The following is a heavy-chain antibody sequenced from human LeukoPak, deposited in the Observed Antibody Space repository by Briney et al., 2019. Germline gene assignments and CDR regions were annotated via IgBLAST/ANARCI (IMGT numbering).Heavy chain of an antibody. Sequence: GGSLRLSCAASGFTFSSYWMSWVRQAPGKGLEWVANIKQDGSEKYYVDSVKGRFTISRDNAKNSLYLQMNSLRAEDTAVYYCARDNSVKLLCDFWSGYYTPNYYFDYWGQGTLVTVSS. J-gene: IGHJ4*02. CDR2: IKQDGSEK. D-gene: IGHD3-3*01. V-gene: IGHV3-7*01. CDR1: GFTFSSYW. CDR3: ARDNSVKLLCDFWSGYYTPNYYFDY.